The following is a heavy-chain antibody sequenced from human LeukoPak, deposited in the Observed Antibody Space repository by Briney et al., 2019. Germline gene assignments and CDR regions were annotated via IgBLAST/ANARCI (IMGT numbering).Heavy chain of an antibody. Sequence: ASVKVSCKASGYTFTSYDINWVRHATGQGLEWMGWMNPNSGNTGYAQKFQGRVTMTRNTSISTADLELSSLRSEDTAVYYCAIRYGSGEKYYYYYYMDVWGKGTTVTVSS. J-gene: IGHJ6*03. D-gene: IGHD3-10*01. CDR2: MNPNSGNT. CDR1: GYTFTSYD. CDR3: AIRYGSGEKYYYYYYMDV. V-gene: IGHV1-8*01.